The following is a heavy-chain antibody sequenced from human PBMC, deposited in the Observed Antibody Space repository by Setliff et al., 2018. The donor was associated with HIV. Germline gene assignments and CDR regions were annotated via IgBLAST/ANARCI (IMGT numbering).Heavy chain of an antibody. CDR2: VYHGGSA. D-gene: IGHD3-16*01. V-gene: IGHV4-38-2*01. CDR1: GYSISSSYY. CDR3: ARRFGRALPD. J-gene: IGHJ4*02. Sequence: SETLSLTCAVSGYSISSSYYWGWIRQPPGKGLEWIASVYHGGSAYYNPSLKSRVTTSVDTSKNQFSLILNSVTAADTAVYYCARRFGRALPDWGQGTLVTVSS.